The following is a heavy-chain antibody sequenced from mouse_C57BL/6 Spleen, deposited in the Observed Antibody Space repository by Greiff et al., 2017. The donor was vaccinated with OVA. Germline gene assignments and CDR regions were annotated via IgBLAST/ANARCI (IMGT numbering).Heavy chain of an antibody. J-gene: IGHJ1*03. Sequence: VKLQESGPGLVQPSQSLSITCTVSGFSLTSYGVHWVRQSPGKGLEWLGVIWSGGSTDYNAAFISRLSISKDNSKSQVFFKMNSLQADDTAIYYCARNWGSWYFDVWGTGTTVTVSS. V-gene: IGHV2-2*01. CDR3: ARNWGSWYFDV. CDR2: IWSGGST. CDR1: GFSLTSYG.